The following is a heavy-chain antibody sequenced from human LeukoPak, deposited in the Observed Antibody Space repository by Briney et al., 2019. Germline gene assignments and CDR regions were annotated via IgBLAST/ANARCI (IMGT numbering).Heavy chain of an antibody. Sequence: SETLSLTCTVSGGSIRSGSYYCAWIRQPAGKGLEWIGCIYTSGATNYNPSPRSRVAISIATSKCQFSLKLCSATAADTAIYFCARDDGAPGDYFYDWSQGTQVTVSS. J-gene: IGHJ4*02. D-gene: IGHD3-16*01. V-gene: IGHV4-61*02. CDR2: IYTSGAT. CDR3: ARDDGAPGDYFYD. CDR1: GGSIRSGSYY.